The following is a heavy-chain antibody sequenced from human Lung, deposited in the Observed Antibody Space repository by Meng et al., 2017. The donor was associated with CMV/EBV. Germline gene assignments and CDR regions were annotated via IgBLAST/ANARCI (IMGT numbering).Heavy chain of an antibody. CDR1: GLNFGNYA. Sequence: GXXXRLXXSVSGLNFGNYAMHWVRQAPGKGLEWVALISYDGPDKVYGDSVKGRFTISRDNSKSTLSLQMDSLRDEDRDFCFCASNRYCSGTNCYWFFVYXGQGXLVTVSS. V-gene: IGHV3-30*04. J-gene: IGHJ4*02. CDR2: ISYDGPDK. D-gene: IGHD2-15*01. CDR3: ASNRYCSGTNCYWFFVY.